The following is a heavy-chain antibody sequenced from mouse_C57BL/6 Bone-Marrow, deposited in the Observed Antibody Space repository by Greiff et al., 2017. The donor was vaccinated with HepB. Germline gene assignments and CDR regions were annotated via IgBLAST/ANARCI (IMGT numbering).Heavy chain of an antibody. Sequence: EVKRVESGGGLVKPGGSLKLSCAASGFTFSDYGMHWVRQAPEKGLEWVAYISSGSSTIYYADTVKGRFTISRDNAKNTLFLQMTSLRSEDTAMYYCARASYYSNYDYAMDYWGQGTSVTVSS. V-gene: IGHV5-17*01. CDR1: GFTFSDYG. CDR2: ISSGSSTI. J-gene: IGHJ4*01. CDR3: ARASYYSNYDYAMDY. D-gene: IGHD2-5*01.